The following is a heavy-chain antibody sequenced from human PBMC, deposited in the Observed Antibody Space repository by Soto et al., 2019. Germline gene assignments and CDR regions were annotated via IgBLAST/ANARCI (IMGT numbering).Heavy chain of an antibody. J-gene: IGHJ4*02. CDR3: ARVAAVAYWSGYADY. CDR2: ISYTGST. V-gene: IGHV4-59*01. CDR1: GGSISNYH. D-gene: IGHD3-3*01. Sequence: QEELQESGPRLVKPSETLSLTCSVSGGSISNYHWSWIRQPPGKGLEWIGYISYTGSTNYSPTLKSRVTMLLATSKKHFSLQLCSVTAADTAVSSCARVAAVAYWSGYADYWGQGTLVTVSS.